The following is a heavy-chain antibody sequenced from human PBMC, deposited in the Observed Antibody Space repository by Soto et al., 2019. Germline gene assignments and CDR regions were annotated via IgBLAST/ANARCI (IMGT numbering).Heavy chain of an antibody. V-gene: IGHV1-8*01. D-gene: IGHD3-10*01. CDR2: MTPNSGHT. J-gene: IGHJ6*03. CDR3: ARGVEEDSGSESYGYVDV. CDR1: GYTFSSFD. Sequence: QVQLVQSGAEVRKPGASVKVSCKASGYTFSSFDINWVRQAAGHGLEWMGWMTPNSGHTGYAQKFQGRVTMTRNTSTSTVYMELSSLTSEDTAVYYCARGVEEDSGSESYGYVDVWGRGTAVTVSS.